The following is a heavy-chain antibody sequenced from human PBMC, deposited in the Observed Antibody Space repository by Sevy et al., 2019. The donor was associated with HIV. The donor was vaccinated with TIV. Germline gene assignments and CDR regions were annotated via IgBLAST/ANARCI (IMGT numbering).Heavy chain of an antibody. CDR2: IYYSGST. J-gene: IGHJ6*03. CDR3: ARRVVVPAAIPLHYYYYMDV. V-gene: IGHV4-59*08. CDR1: GGSISSYY. Sequence: SETLSLTCTVSGGSISSYYWSWIRQPPGKGLEWIGYIYYSGSTNYNPSLKSRVTISVDTSKNQFSLKLSSVTAADTAVYYCARRVVVPAAIPLHYYYYMDVWGKGTTVTVSS. D-gene: IGHD2-2*02.